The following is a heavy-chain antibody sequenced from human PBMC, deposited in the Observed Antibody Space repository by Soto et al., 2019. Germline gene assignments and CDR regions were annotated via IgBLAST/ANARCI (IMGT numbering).Heavy chain of an antibody. V-gene: IGHV3-74*01. CDR2: INSDGSST. J-gene: IGHJ4*02. Sequence: GGSLRLSCAASGFTFSSYWMHWVRQAPGEGLVWVSRINSDGSSTSYADSVKGRFTISRDNAKNTLYLQMNSLRAEDTAVYYCASAVAGYYFDYWGQGTLVTVSS. CDR3: ASAVAGYYFDY. D-gene: IGHD6-19*01. CDR1: GFTFSSYW.